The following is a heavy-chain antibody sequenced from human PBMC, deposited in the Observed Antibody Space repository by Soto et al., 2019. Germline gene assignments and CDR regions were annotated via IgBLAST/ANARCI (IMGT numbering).Heavy chain of an antibody. V-gene: IGHV3-21*01. J-gene: IGHJ4*02. Sequence: GGSLRLSCAASGFTFSTYSMNWVRQAPGKGLEWVWSIASNTYYIYYADSVRGRFTISRDNAKNSLYLQMNSLRVEDTAVYYCASGVRDGYNRFDYWGQGTLVTVSS. CDR2: IASNTYYI. CDR3: ASGVRDGYNRFDY. CDR1: GFTFSTYS. D-gene: IGHD5-12*01.